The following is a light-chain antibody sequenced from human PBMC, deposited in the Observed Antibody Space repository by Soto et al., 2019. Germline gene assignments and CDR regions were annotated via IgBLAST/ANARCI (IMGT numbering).Light chain of an antibody. J-gene: IGLJ2*01. CDR3: SSYAGNNNLI. CDR2: EVT. Sequence: QSALTQPPSASGSPGQSVTISCTGTSSDVGRYNYVSWYQQHPGKAPKLMIYEVTKRPSGVPDRFSGSKSSNTASLTVSGLQAEDEADYYCSSYAGNNNLIFGGGTKVTVL. CDR1: SSDVGRYNY. V-gene: IGLV2-8*01.